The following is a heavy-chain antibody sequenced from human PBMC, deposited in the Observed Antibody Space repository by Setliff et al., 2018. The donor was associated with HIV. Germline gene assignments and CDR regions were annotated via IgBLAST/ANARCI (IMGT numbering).Heavy chain of an antibody. J-gene: IGHJ6*03. Sequence: GSLRLSCTASGFTFGDYDMSWVRQAPGKGLEWVGSIRSKVYGGTTEYAASVKGRFTISRDDSKSIAYLEMNSLKTEDTAVYYCTTLRGYSFGLASYYYYYMDVWGKGTTVTVSS. CDR1: GFTFGDYD. V-gene: IGHV3-49*04. CDR2: IRSKVYGGTT. D-gene: IGHD5-12*01. CDR3: TTLRGYSFGLASYYYYYMDV.